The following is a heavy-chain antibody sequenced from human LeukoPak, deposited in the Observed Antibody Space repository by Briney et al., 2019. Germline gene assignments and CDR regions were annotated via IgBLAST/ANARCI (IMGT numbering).Heavy chain of an antibody. Sequence: SETLSLTCTVYGASISDYYWSWIRQPPGKGLEWIGEINHSGSTNYNPSLKSRVTISVDTSKNQFSLKLSSVTAADTAVYYCAREYSNYKGGRAAQTKRNYYMDVWGKGTTVTVSS. V-gene: IGHV4-34*01. J-gene: IGHJ6*03. CDR2: INHSGST. CDR3: AREYSNYKGGRAAQTKRNYYMDV. CDR1: GASISDYY. D-gene: IGHD4-11*01.